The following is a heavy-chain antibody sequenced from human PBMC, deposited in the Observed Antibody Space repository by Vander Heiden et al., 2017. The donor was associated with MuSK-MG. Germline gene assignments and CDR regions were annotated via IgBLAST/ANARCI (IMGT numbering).Heavy chain of an antibody. J-gene: IGHJ5*02. V-gene: IGHV4-59*01. D-gene: IGHD2-2*01. Sequence: QVQLQESGPGLVKPSETLSLTCTVSGGSISGFYWSWIRQPPGKGLEWIGYIYYSGSTSYNASLKSRVTISVDTSKNQFSLKLTSVTAADTAVYYCARGGKYQLLYWFDPWGQGTLVTVSS. CDR2: IYYSGST. CDR3: ARGGKYQLLYWFDP. CDR1: GGSISGFY.